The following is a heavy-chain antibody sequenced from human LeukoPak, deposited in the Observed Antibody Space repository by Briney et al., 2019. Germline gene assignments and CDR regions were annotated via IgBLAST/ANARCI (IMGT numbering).Heavy chain of an antibody. CDR2: INPNSGGT. CDR3: ARVSGSGWPNWFDP. CDR1: GYTFTGYY. J-gene: IGHJ5*02. V-gene: IGHV1-2*02. D-gene: IGHD6-19*01. Sequence: ASVKVSCKASGYTFTGYYMHWVRQAPGQGLEWMGWINPNSGGTNYAQKFQGRVTMTRDTSISTACMELSRLRSDDTAVYYCARVSGSGWPNWFDPWGQGTLVTVSS.